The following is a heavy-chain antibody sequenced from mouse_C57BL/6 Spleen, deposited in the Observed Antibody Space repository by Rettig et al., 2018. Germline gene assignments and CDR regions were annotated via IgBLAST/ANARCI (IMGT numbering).Heavy chain of an antibody. D-gene: IGHD1-2*01. V-gene: IGHV1-4*01. Sequence: LEWIGYINPSSAYTKYSQKFKDKATLTADKSSSTAYMQLSSLTSEDSAVYYCARGYYFDYWGQGTTLTVSS. J-gene: IGHJ2*01. CDR3: ARGYYFDY. CDR2: INPSSAYT.